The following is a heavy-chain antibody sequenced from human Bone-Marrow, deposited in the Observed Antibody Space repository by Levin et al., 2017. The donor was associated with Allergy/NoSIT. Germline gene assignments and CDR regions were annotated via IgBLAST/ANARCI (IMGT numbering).Heavy chain of an antibody. V-gene: IGHV3-21*01. J-gene: IGHJ4*02. CDR1: GFTFSSYA. Sequence: AGESLKISCAASGFTFSSYATSWVRQAPGKGLEWVSSIGSTGSNYADSVRGRFTISRDNAKNLVYLQMNSLRAEDTALYYCSRGWITPDYWGQGTLVTVSS. D-gene: IGHD2-15*01. CDR2: IGSTGSN. CDR3: SRGWITPDY.